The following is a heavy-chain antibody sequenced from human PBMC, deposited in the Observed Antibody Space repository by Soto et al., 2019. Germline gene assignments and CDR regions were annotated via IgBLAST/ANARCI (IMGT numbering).Heavy chain of an antibody. J-gene: IGHJ4*02. CDR3: ARGRYGDY. D-gene: IGHD1-1*01. CDR2: ISAHNGNT. Sequence: QVHLVQSGAEVKKPGASLKVSCKCSGYTFTSYGITWVRQAPGQGLEWMGWISAHNGNTDYAQKLQGRVTVTRDTSTSTAYMELRSLRSDDMAVYYCARGRYGDYWGQGALVTVSS. CDR1: GYTFTSYG. V-gene: IGHV1-18*03.